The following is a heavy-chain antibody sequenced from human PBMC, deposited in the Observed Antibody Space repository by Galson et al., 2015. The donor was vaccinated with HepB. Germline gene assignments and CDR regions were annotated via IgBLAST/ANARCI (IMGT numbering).Heavy chain of an antibody. CDR3: ARGGRVTMIAVVRSGDY. Sequence: SVKVSCKASGYTFTGYYMHWVRQAPGQGLEWMGRINPNSGGTNYAQKFQGRVTMTRDTSISTAYMELSRLRSDDTAVYYCARGGRVTMIAVVRSGDYWGQGTLVTVSS. D-gene: IGHD3-22*01. J-gene: IGHJ4*02. CDR2: INPNSGGT. V-gene: IGHV1-2*06. CDR1: GYTFTGYY.